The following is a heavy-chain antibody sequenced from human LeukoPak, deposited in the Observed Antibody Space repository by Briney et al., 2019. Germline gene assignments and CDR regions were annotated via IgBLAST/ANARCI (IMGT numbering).Heavy chain of an antibody. V-gene: IGHV3-7*01. CDR1: GIIITSYW. D-gene: IGHD3-16*01. J-gene: IGHJ5*02. Sequence: GSLRLSCAASGIIITSYWMSWVRQPPGKGLEWVANIKQDGSEKNYVDSVKGRFTIFRDNARNSLYLQMNSLRAEDTAVYYCASHSYGYNHWGQGTLVIVSS. CDR3: ASHSYGYNH. CDR2: IKQDGSEK.